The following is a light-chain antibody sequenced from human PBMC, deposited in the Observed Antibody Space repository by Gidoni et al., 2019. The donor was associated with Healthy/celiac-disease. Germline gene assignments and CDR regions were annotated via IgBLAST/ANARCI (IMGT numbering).Light chain of an antibody. CDR3: QQYDNLPLT. Sequence: DNQMTQSPSSLSASVGDRVTINCKASQDISNYLNWYQQKPGKAPKLLIYDASNLETGVPARFSGSGSGTDFTCTISSLQPEVIATYYCQQYDNLPLTFXGXTKVEIK. CDR2: DAS. CDR1: QDISNY. V-gene: IGKV1-33*01. J-gene: IGKJ4*01.